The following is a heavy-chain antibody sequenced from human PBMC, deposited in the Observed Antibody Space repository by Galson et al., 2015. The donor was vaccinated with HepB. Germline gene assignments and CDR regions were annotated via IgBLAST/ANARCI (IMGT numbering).Heavy chain of an antibody. D-gene: IGHD2-21*02. Sequence: SVKVSCKASGYTFIAYYIHWVRQAPGQGLEWMGLLNPKNGDTRYAQKFQGRVTLTRDTSISTAYMEMSGLTSDDTAVYYCARDWGGDSKPDYDSWGQGTPVTVFS. CDR1: GYTFIAYY. V-gene: IGHV1-2*06. J-gene: IGHJ4*02. CDR2: LNPKNGDT. CDR3: ARDWGGDSKPDYDS.